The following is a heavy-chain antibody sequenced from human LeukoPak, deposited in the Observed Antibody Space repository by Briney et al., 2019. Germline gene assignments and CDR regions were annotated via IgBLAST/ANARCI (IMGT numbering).Heavy chain of an antibody. V-gene: IGHV3-21*01. Sequence: GGSLRLSCAASGFTFSSYGMNWVRQAPGKGLEWVSSISSSSSYIYYADSVKGRFTISRDNAKNSLYLQMNSLRAEDTAVYYCARESVRAWFDPWGQGTLVTVSS. CDR3: ARESVRAWFDP. J-gene: IGHJ5*02. D-gene: IGHD3-16*02. CDR2: ISSSSSYI. CDR1: GFTFSSYG.